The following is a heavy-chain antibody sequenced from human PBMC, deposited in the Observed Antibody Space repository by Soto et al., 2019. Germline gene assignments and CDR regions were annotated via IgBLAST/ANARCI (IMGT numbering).Heavy chain of an antibody. D-gene: IGHD3-22*01. CDR1: GATSSSNA. CDR3: ARGWGYDSNDYYYAY. CDR2: ITPIFGTA. V-gene: IGHV1-69*01. J-gene: IGHJ4*02. Sequence: QVQLVQSGAEVRKPGSPVKASSKAPGATSSSNATSWVDRPPGQGLEWRGGITPIFGTANHAQKFQGRVTIIADESTSTVYMELSSLRSEDTAMYYCARGWGYDSNDYYYAYWGQGTLVIVSS.